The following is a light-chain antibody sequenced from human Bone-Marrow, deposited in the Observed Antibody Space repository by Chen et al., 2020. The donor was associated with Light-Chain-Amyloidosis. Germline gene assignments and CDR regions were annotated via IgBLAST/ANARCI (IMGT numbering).Light chain of an antibody. J-gene: IGLJ3*02. CDR2: EVT. CDR3: CSYDDFKFSWV. CDR1: SSVVGNHEI. V-gene: IGLV2-23*02. Sequence: QSVLTQPASVSGSPGQSITITCTGTSSVVGNHEIVSWYQQHPGKAPKFLIYEVTKRPSGVCNWFSGSKSGNTAYLKVSGLRAEDEAYYYCCSYDDFKFSWVFGGGTMLTVL.